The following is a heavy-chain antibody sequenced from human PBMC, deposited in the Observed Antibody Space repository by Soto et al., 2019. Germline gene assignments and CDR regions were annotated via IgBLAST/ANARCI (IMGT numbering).Heavy chain of an antibody. CDR3: ARDWSDYYGSGSYGIDV. Sequence: PSETLSLTXTVSGGSISSGGYYWSWIRQHPGKGLEWIGYIYYSGSTYYNPSLKSRVTISVDTSKNQFSLKLSSVTAADTAVYYCARDWSDYYGSGSYGIDVWGQGTTVTVSS. CDR2: IYYSGST. J-gene: IGHJ6*02. D-gene: IGHD3-10*01. V-gene: IGHV4-31*02. CDR1: GGSISSGGYY.